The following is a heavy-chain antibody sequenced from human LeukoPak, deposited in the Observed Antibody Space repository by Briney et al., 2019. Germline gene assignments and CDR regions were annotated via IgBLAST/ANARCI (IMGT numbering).Heavy chain of an antibody. Sequence: GGSLKLSCAASGFTFSSYDMNWVRQAPGKGLEWVSSISSRSTSIYYADSVKGRFTISRDNAKNSLYLQMNSLRAEDTAVYWCARDYIAYDPLDYWGQGTLVTVSS. CDR2: ISSRSTSI. CDR1: GFTFSSYD. V-gene: IGHV3-21*01. J-gene: IGHJ4*02. CDR3: ARDYIAYDPLDY. D-gene: IGHD3-3*01.